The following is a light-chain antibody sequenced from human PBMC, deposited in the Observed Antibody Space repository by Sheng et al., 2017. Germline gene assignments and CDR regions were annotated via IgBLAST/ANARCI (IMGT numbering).Light chain of an antibody. CDR2: DVS. J-gene: IGLJ2*01. Sequence: QSALTQPASVSGSPGQSITISCTGTSSDIGAYTYVSWYQQHPGKAPKLMIYDVSSRPSGVSNRFSGSKSGNTASLIISGLQAEDEADYYCSSYSGSNTLVIFGGGTKLIVL. CDR3: SSYSGSNTLVI. CDR1: SSDIGAYTY. V-gene: IGLV2-14*03.